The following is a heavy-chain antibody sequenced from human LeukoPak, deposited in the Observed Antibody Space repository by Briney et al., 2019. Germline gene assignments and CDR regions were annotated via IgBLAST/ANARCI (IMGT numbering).Heavy chain of an antibody. CDR3: ARAREAYYDRAFDI. J-gene: IGHJ3*02. D-gene: IGHD3-22*01. CDR1: GVSISSYY. V-gene: IGHV4-59*01. Sequence: SETLSLTCTVSGVSISSYYWTWIRQPPGKGLEWIGYIYYSGSTNSSPSPKSRVIISVDTSKNQFSLKLSSVTAADTAVYYCARAREAYYDRAFDIWGQGTMVTVSS. CDR2: IYYSGST.